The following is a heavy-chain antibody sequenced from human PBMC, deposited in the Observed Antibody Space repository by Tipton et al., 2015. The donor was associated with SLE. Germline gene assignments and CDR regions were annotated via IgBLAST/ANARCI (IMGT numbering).Heavy chain of an antibody. CDR3: ARAPGSSSIDY. CDR2: IYYSGST. Sequence: TLSLTCTVSGGSISSYYWSWIRQPPGKGLEWIGYIYYSGSTNYNPSLKSRVTISVDTSKNQFSLKLSSVTAADTAVYYCARAPGSSSIDYWGQGTLVTVSS. D-gene: IGHD6-13*01. CDR1: GGSISSYY. J-gene: IGHJ4*02. V-gene: IGHV4-59*01.